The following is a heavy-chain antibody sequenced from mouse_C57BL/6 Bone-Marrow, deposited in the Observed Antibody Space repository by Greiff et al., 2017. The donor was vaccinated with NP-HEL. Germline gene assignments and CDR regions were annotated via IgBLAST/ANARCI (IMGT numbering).Heavy chain of an antibody. CDR3: GRDSGDAVDY. CDR1: GYTFTSYW. V-gene: IGHV1-53*01. Sequence: VQLQQPGTDLVKPGASVKLSCKASGYTFTSYWMHWLQQRPGQGLEWIGYINPNNGGTNDNEKFKTKATLTGDKSSSTAYMQLSSLTSEDSAVYYCGRDSGDAVDYWGQGTALTVSS. D-gene: IGHD3-2*02. J-gene: IGHJ2*01. CDR2: INPNNGGT.